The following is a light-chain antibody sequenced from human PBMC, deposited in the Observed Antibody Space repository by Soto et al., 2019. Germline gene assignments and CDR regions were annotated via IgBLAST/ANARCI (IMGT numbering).Light chain of an antibody. V-gene: IGKV1-8*01. J-gene: IGKJ4*01. CDR1: QGISSY. CDR3: QQYYSYPPLT. CDR2: AAS. Sequence: ALRMTQSPSSFSASTGDRVTITCRASQGISSYLAWYQQKPGKAPKLVIYAASTLQSGVPSRFSGSGSGTDFTLTISCLQSEDFATYYCQQYYSYPPLTFGGGTKVEIK.